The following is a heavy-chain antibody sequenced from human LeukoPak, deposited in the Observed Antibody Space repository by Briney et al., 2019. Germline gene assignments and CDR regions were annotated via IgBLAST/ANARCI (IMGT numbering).Heavy chain of an antibody. D-gene: IGHD6-13*01. Sequence: QTGGSLRLSCAASGFTFSNYWMSWVRQAPGKGLEWVANIKQDRSEKYYVDSVKGRFTISRDNAKNSLYLQMNSLRAEDTAVYYCARGGIAAAGTSMGFDYWGQGTLVTVSS. CDR2: IKQDRSEK. CDR1: GFTFSNYW. V-gene: IGHV3-7*04. J-gene: IGHJ4*02. CDR3: ARGGIAAAGTSMGFDY.